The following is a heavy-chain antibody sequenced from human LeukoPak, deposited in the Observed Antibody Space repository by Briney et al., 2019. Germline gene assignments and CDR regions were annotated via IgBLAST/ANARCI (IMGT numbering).Heavy chain of an antibody. CDR2: INHSGST. CDR3: ARKRGEFDD. V-gene: IGHV4-34*01. Sequence: SETLSLTCAVYGGSFSGYYWSWIRQPPGKGLEWIGEINHSGSTNYNPSLKSRVTISVDTSKNQFSLKLSTVTAADTAVYYCARKRGEFDDWGQGTLVTVSS. CDR1: GGSFSGYY. J-gene: IGHJ4*02. D-gene: IGHD3-3*01.